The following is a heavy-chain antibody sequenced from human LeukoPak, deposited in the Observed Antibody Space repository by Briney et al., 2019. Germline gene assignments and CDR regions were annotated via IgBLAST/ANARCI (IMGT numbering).Heavy chain of an antibody. Sequence: ASVNVSCKCSAYTLTELSIHWMRHAPGKGLELMGGFDPKDGETIYAQKFKGRVTMTEDPSPDTAYMALSSLRSEDTDVYSCATEIWEDGYNNWFEPWGQGTLVTVSS. CDR3: ATEIWEDGYNNWFEP. D-gene: IGHD5-24*01. J-gene: IGHJ5*02. V-gene: IGHV1-24*01. CDR2: FDPKDGET. CDR1: AYTLTELS.